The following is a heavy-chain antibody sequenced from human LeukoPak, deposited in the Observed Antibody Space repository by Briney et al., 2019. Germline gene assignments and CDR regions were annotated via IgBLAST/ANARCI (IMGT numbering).Heavy chain of an antibody. V-gene: IGHV1-46*01. CDR1: GYTFTSYY. CDR3: ARNKWNYYDSSGYYFFDY. Sequence: ASVKVSCKASGYTFTSYYMHWVRQAPGQGLEWMGIINPSGGSTSYAQKFQGRVTMTRDTSTSTVYMELSSLRSEDTAAYYCARNKWNYYDSSGYYFFDYWGQGTLVTVSS. D-gene: IGHD3-22*01. CDR2: INPSGGST. J-gene: IGHJ4*02.